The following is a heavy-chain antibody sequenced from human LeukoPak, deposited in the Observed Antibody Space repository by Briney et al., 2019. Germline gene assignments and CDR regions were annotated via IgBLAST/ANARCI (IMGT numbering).Heavy chain of an antibody. CDR1: GGSFSGYY. CDR2: INHSGST. D-gene: IGHD3-22*01. V-gene: IGHV4-34*01. CDR3: ARGSHYYDSSGYAPSFAFDI. Sequence: PSETLSLTCAVYGGSFSGYYWSWIRQPPGKGLEWIGEINHSGSTNYNPSLKSRVTISVDTSKNQFSLKLSSVTAADTAVYYCARGSHYYDSSGYAPSFAFDIWGQGTMVTVSS. J-gene: IGHJ3*02.